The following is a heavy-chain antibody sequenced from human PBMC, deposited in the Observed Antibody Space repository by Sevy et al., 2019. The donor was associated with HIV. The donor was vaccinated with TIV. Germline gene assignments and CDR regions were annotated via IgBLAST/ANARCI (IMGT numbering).Heavy chain of an antibody. J-gene: IGHJ3*02. CDR2: MFGSGGTT. Sequence: GGSLRLSCAAAGITFNNYAMNWVRQAPGKGLDWVSTMFGSGGTTYYADSVKGRFTISRDNSKNTLYLQMNSLRTEDTALYYCAGGRFDSSGSFDAFDMWGQGTMVTVSS. D-gene: IGHD3-22*01. CDR3: AGGRFDSSGSFDAFDM. CDR1: GITFNNYA. V-gene: IGHV3-23*01.